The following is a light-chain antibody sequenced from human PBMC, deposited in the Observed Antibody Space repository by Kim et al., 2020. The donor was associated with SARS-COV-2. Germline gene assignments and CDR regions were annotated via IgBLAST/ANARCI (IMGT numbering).Light chain of an antibody. CDR3: GTWDSSLSARV. CDR2: DNN. J-gene: IGLJ3*02. Sequence: QSVLTQPPSVSAAPGQRVTISCSGNNSNIVNNYVSWYQQLPGTAPKLFIYDNNKRPSGIPDRFSGSKSGTSATLGITGLQTGDEADYYCGTWDSSLSARVFGGGTQLTVL. CDR1: NSNIVNNY. V-gene: IGLV1-51*01.